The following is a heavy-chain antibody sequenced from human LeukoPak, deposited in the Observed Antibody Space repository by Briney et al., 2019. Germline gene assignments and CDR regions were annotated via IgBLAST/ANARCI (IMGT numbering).Heavy chain of an antibody. Sequence: GGSLRLSCTTSGFTFTNYGMNWVRQAPGKGLEWVAVVWYDGSKTYSADSVKGRITISRDDSKNTLYLQMNSLRAEDTAVYYCARGVDYYDSSGTIDYWGQGTLVTVSS. CDR2: VWYDGSKT. CDR1: GFTFTNYG. V-gene: IGHV3-33*01. D-gene: IGHD3-22*01. J-gene: IGHJ4*02. CDR3: ARGVDYYDSSGTIDY.